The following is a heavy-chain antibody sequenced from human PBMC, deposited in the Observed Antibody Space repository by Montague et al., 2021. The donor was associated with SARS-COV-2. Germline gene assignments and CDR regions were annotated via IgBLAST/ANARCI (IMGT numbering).Heavy chain of an antibody. CDR1: GGSISSSYY. Sequence: SETLSLTCIVSGGSISSSYYWGWIRQPPGKGLEWIGSIYYSGSTYYNPSLKSRVTISVDTSKNQFSLRVRSVTAADTAVYYCARHLFSFSDSGTLGYFDYWGHGTLVAVSS. D-gene: IGHD3-10*01. CDR3: ARHLFSFSDSGTLGYFDY. V-gene: IGHV4-39*01. J-gene: IGHJ4*01. CDR2: IYYSGST.